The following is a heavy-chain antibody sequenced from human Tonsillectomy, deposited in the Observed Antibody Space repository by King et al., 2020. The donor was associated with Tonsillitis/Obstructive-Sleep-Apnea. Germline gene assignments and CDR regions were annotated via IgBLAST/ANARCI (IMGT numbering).Heavy chain of an antibody. Sequence: VQLVESGGGLVQPGGSLRLSCAASGFTFSSYDMHWVRQTTGKGLEWVSAIGTAGDTYYPGSVKGRFTISREKSKNSLYLQMHSLSAGDTAVYYCARGNYRWEVGAPPDYWGQGTLVTVSS. CDR1: GFTFSSYD. V-gene: IGHV3-13*04. CDR2: IGTAGDT. J-gene: IGHJ4*02. CDR3: ARGNYRWEVGAPPDY. D-gene: IGHD1-26*01.